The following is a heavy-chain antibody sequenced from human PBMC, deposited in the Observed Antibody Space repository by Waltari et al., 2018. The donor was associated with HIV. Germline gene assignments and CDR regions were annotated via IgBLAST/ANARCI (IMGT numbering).Heavy chain of an antibody. CDR1: GLTFRSYW. D-gene: IGHD5-18*01. V-gene: IGHV3-7*01. J-gene: IGHJ4*02. CDR3: ATLGGGYSYGALDY. CDR2: IKQDGSEE. Sequence: EVQLVESGGGLVQPGGSLRLSCAASGLTFRSYWMSWVRQAPGKGLGWVANIKQDGSEEYYVDSVKGRFTISRDNAKNSLYLQMNSLRAEDTAVYYCATLGGGYSYGALDYWGQGTLVTVSS.